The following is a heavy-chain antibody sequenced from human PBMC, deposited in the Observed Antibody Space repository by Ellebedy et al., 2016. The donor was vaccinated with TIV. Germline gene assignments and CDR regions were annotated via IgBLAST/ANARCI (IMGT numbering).Heavy chain of an antibody. CDR1: GFNFRSHW. CDR2: IRQDGEEI. Sequence: PGGSLRLSCAASGFNFRSHWMTWVRQAPGKGLEWVAKIRQDGEEIYYVESVKGRFTISRDNANNSLFLQMKSLRAEDTAVYYCARRASYGDYAVQVNPWFDPWGQGTLVTVSS. D-gene: IGHD4-17*01. CDR3: ARRASYGDYAVQVNPWFDP. J-gene: IGHJ5*02. V-gene: IGHV3-7*01.